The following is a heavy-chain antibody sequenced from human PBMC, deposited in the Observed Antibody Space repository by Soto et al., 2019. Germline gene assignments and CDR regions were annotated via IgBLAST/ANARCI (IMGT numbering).Heavy chain of an antibody. D-gene: IGHD2-2*01. V-gene: IGHV4-59*08. CDR2: IYYSGST. CDR1: GGSISSYY. Sequence: SETLSLTCTVSGGSISSYYWSWIRQPPGKGLEWIGYIYYSGSTNYNPSLKSRVTISVDTSKNQFSLKLSSVTAADTAVYYCARRGYCSSTSCSEYYYYGMDVWGQGTTVTVSS. J-gene: IGHJ6*02. CDR3: ARRGYCSSTSCSEYYYYGMDV.